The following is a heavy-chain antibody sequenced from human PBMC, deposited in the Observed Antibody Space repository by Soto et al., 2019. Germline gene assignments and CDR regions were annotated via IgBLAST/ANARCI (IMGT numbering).Heavy chain of an antibody. J-gene: IGHJ4*02. V-gene: IGHV1-46*01. D-gene: IGHD6-19*01. Sequence: ASVKVSCKASGGTFSSYAISWVRQAPGQGLEWMGIINPSGGSTSYAQKFQGRVTMTRDTSTSTVYMELSRLRSDDTAVYYCARAPAGHSSGWFDYWGQGTLVTVSS. CDR3: ARAPAGHSSGWFDY. CDR1: GGTFSSYA. CDR2: INPSGGST.